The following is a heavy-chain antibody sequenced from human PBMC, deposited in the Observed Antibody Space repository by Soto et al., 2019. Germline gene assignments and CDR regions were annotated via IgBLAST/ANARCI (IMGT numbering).Heavy chain of an antibody. CDR3: ARSHVGGRLAYFDY. D-gene: IGHD1-26*01. Sequence: SVKVSCKASRGTFSSYAISWVRQAPGQGLEWMGGIIPIFGTANYAQKFQGRVTITADKSTSTAYMELSSLRSEDTAVYYCARSHVGGRLAYFDYWGQGTLVTVSS. CDR1: RGTFSSYA. V-gene: IGHV1-69*06. J-gene: IGHJ4*02. CDR2: IIPIFGTA.